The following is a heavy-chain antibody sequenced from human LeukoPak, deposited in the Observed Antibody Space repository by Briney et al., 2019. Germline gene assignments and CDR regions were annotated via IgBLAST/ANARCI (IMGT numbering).Heavy chain of an antibody. V-gene: IGHV5-51*01. Sequence: GETLKIYCKGSGCSYTSCCIGRVRQMPGKGLERMVNIYPGDSDTTYSPAFQGQVAISADKSISTAYLQWSSLKASDTAMYYCARLGSYYYDSSSDCWGQGTLVTVS. CDR2: IYPGDSDT. CDR1: GCSYTSCC. CDR3: ARLGSYYYDSSSDC. D-gene: IGHD3-22*01. J-gene: IGHJ4*02.